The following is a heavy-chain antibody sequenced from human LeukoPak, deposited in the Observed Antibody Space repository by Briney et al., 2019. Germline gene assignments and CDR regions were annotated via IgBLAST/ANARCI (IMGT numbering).Heavy chain of an antibody. Sequence: SETLSLTCTVSGGSISSYYWSWIRQPAGKGLEWIGRIYTSGSTNYNPSLKSRVTMSVDTSKNQFSLKLSSVTAADTAVYYCASTPIGDDFWSGYSRGFDYWGQGTLATVSS. CDR3: ASTPIGDDFWSGYSRGFDY. V-gene: IGHV4-4*07. D-gene: IGHD3-3*01. CDR1: GGSISSYY. J-gene: IGHJ4*02. CDR2: IYTSGST.